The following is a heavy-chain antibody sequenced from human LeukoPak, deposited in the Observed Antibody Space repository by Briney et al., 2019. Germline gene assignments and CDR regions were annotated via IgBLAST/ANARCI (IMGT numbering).Heavy chain of an antibody. J-gene: IGHJ5*02. CDR1: GYSFTSYW. CDR2: IYPGDSDT. D-gene: IGHD2-2*01. Sequence: GESLKISCKGSGYSFTSYWIGWVRQMPGKGLEWMGIIYPGDSDTRYSPSFQGQVTISADKSISTAYLQWSSLKASDTPMYYCATNLAYCSRTRCHPLHHWPQGTLVTVPS. CDR3: ATNLAYCSRTRCHPLHH. V-gene: IGHV5-51*01.